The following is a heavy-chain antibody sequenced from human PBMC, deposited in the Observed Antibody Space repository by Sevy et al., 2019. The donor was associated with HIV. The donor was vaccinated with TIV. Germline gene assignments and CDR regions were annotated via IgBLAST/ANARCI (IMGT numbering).Heavy chain of an antibody. CDR1: GFTFSTYA. CDR2: ISNSGGNT. V-gene: IGHV3-23*01. CDR3: AKDGAPYCTGGICFPYWYFDL. Sequence: GGSLRLSCAASGFTFSTYAMGWVRQAPGKGLEWVSAISNSGGNTYYADSVKGRFTISRDKSKNTLYLQMNSLRAEETAVYYCAKDGAPYCTGGICFPYWYFDLWGRGTLVTVSS. D-gene: IGHD2-8*02. J-gene: IGHJ2*01.